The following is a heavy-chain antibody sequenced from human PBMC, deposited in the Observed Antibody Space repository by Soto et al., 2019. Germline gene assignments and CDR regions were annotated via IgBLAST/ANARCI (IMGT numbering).Heavy chain of an antibody. CDR3: AKEGYAGSVGQWQYYFDY. CDR2: ISRDGNNR. D-gene: IGHD3-10*01. CDR1: GFGCSSYG. V-gene: IGHV3-30*18. J-gene: IGHJ4*02. Sequence: QVQLVESGGGVVQPGRSLRLSCATSGFGCSSYGMHWVRQAPGKGRECLVFISRDGNNRHVADSVKGRFTISRDNSKSTLYLEMNSLRVEDTALYYCAKEGYAGSVGQWQYYFDYWGRGTLVT.